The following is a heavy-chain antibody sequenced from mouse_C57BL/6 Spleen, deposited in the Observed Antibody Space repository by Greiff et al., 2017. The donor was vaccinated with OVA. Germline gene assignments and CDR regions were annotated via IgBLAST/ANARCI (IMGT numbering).Heavy chain of an antibody. CDR1: GYTFTSYW. D-gene: IGHD1-1*01. CDR3: ARNPMTSVVATNWYVDV. J-gene: IGHJ1*03. CDR2: IDPSDSYT. Sequence: QVQLQQPGAELVRPGTSVKLSCKASGYTFTSYWMHWVKQRPGQGLEWIGVIDPSDSYTNYNQKFKGKATLTVDTSSSTAYMQLSTLTSEDSAVYYCARNPMTSVVATNWYVDVWGTGTTVSVS. V-gene: IGHV1-59*01.